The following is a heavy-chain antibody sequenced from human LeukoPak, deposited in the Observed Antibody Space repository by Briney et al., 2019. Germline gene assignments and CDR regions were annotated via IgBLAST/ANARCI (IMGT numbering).Heavy chain of an antibody. CDR3: ARDSVNYDFWSGYYPRAFDI. Sequence: QPGGSLRLSCAASGFTFSSYWMSWVRRAPGKGLEWVANIKQDGSEKYYVDSVKGRFTISRDNAKNSLYLQMNSLRAEDTAVYYCARDSVNYDFWSGYYPRAFDIWGQGTMVTVSS. CDR1: GFTFSSYW. D-gene: IGHD3-3*01. CDR2: IKQDGSEK. J-gene: IGHJ3*02. V-gene: IGHV3-7*01.